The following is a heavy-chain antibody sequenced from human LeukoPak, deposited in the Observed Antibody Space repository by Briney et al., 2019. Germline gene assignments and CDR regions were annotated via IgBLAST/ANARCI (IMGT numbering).Heavy chain of an antibody. J-gene: IGHJ4*02. D-gene: IGHD3-9*01. Sequence: SETLSLTCAVYGGSFSGYYWSWIRQPPGKGLEWIGEINHSGSTNYNPSLKSRVTISVDTPKNQFSLKLSPVTAADTAVYYCARGRPKILRYFDWLPEPNAALLDYWGQGTLVTVSS. CDR3: ARGRPKILRYFDWLPEPNAALLDY. CDR2: INHSGST. CDR1: GGSFSGYY. V-gene: IGHV4-34*01.